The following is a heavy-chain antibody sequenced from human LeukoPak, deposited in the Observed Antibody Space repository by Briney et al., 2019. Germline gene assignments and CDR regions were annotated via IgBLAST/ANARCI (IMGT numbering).Heavy chain of an antibody. J-gene: IGHJ1*01. D-gene: IGHD6-13*01. V-gene: IGHV3-48*01. CDR1: GFTFSSYS. CDR2: ISSSSSTI. Sequence: GGSLRLSCAASGFTFSSYSMNWVRQAPGKGLEWVSYISSSSSTIYYADSVKGRFTISRDNAESSLYLQMNSLRAEDTAVYYCARMSYSSSWMFQHWGQGTLVTVSS. CDR3: ARMSYSSSWMFQH.